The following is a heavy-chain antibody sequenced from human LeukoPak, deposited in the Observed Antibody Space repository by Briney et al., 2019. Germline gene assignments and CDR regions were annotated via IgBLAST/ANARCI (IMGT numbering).Heavy chain of an antibody. V-gene: IGHV3-23*01. J-gene: IGHJ2*01. Sequence: GGSLRLSCAASGFTFSSYAMSWVRQAPGKGLEWVSAISGSGGSTYYADSVKGRFTIPRDNSKNTLYLQMNSLRAEDTAVYYCAKDLLYSSGWYSWYFDLWGRGTLVTVSS. CDR3: AKDLLYSSGWYSWYFDL. CDR2: ISGSGGST. CDR1: GFTFSSYA. D-gene: IGHD6-19*01.